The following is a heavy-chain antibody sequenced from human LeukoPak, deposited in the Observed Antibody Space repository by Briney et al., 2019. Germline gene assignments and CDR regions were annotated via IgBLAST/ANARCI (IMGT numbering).Heavy chain of an antibody. CDR3: ARLLMNSYGYDYFDY. J-gene: IGHJ4*02. D-gene: IGHD5-18*01. V-gene: IGHV4-34*01. CDR2: INHSGST. CDR1: GGSFSGYY. Sequence: SETLSLTCAVYGGSFSGYYWSWIRQPPGKGLEWIGEINHSGSTNYNPSLKSRVTISVDTSKNQFSLKLSSVTAADTAVYYCARLLMNSYGYDYFDYWGQGTLVTVSS.